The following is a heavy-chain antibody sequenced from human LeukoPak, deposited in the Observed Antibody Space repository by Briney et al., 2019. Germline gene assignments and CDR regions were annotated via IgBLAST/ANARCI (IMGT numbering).Heavy chain of an antibody. CDR3: ARYSGGYGIFDY. J-gene: IGHJ4*02. CDR1: GGSISNYY. CDR2: IYYSGST. Sequence: PSETLSLTCTVSGGSISNYYWSWIRQPPGKGLEWIGYIYYSGSTNYNPSLKGRLTISVDMSKNQFSLKLSSVTAADTAVYYCARYSGGYGIFDYWGQGTLVTVSS. V-gene: IGHV4-59*08. D-gene: IGHD5-12*01.